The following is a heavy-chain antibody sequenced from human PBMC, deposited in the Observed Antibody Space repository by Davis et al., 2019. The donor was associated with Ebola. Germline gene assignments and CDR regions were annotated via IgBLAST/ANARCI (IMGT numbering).Heavy chain of an antibody. J-gene: IGHJ6*02. CDR1: GGSFSGYY. CDR2: INHSGST. CDR3: ARGRRTFGQQLVRVYYYYGMDV. D-gene: IGHD6-13*01. V-gene: IGHV4-34*01. Sequence: PSETLSLTCAVYGGSFSGYYWSWIRQPPGKGLEWIGEINHSGSTNYNPSLKSRVTISVDTSKNQFSLKLSSVTAADTAVYYCARGRRTFGQQLVRVYYYYGMDVWGQGTTVTVSS.